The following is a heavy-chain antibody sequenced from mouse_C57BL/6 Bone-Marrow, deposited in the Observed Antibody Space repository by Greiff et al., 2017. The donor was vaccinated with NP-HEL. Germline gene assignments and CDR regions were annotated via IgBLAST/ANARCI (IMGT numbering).Heavy chain of an antibody. D-gene: IGHD4-1*01. Sequence: DVKLQEPGPGLVKPSQSLSLTCPVTGYSITSGYYWNWIRQFPGNKLEWMGYISYDGSNNYKPSLKNRISITRDTSKNQFFLKLNSVTTEDTATYYCARDLLGPDYGGQGTTLTVSS. V-gene: IGHV3-6*01. CDR1: GYSITSGYY. CDR2: ISYDGSN. CDR3: ARDLLGPDY. J-gene: IGHJ2*01.